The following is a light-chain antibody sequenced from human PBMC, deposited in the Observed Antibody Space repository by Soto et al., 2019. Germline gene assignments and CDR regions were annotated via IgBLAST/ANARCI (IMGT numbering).Light chain of an antibody. Sequence: DIQMTQSASSLAASVEDRLTITCRASQGISSNLNWYQQKPGKAPELLIYGASTLQRGVPPTLSGSGSGTDFTLTISSLQPEDFATYSCQQRYRTPFAFGGGTKVEIK. CDR2: GAS. J-gene: IGKJ4*01. V-gene: IGKV1-39*01. CDR3: QQRYRTPFA. CDR1: QGISSN.